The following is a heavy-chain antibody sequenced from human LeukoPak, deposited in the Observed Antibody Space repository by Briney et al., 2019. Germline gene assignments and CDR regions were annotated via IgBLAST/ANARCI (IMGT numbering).Heavy chain of an antibody. CDR1: GGSFSGYY. CDR2: INHSGST. D-gene: IGHD6-13*01. V-gene: IGHV4-34*01. J-gene: IGHJ5*02. Sequence: NPSETLSLTCAVYGGSFSGYYWSWIRQPPGKGLEWIGEINHSGSTNYNPSLKSRVTISVDTSKNQFSLKLSSVTAADTAVYYCARGLRYSRVIWFDPWGQGTLVTVSS. CDR3: ARGLRYSRVIWFDP.